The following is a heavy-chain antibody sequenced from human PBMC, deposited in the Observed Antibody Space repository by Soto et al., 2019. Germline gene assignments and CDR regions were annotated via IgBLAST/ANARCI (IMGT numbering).Heavy chain of an antibody. J-gene: IGHJ5*02. Sequence: ASVKVSCKASGYTFTRYTMNWVRQAPGQRLEWMGWINPDNGKTKSSQKFQDRVIITRDTSASTAYMDLSSLRSEDTAVYYCARGIATGQLDPWGQGTLVTSPQ. CDR1: GYTFTRYT. V-gene: IGHV1-3*01. CDR2: INPDNGKT. D-gene: IGHD2-15*01. CDR3: ARGIATGQLDP.